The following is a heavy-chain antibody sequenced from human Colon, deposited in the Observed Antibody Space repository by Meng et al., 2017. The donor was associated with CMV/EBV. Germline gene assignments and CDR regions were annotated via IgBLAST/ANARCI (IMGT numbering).Heavy chain of an antibody. V-gene: IGHV3-48*03. CDR3: KRDYCDNSVGGYEGMDV. CDR2: ISSRGTTT. Sequence: GGSLRLSCAGSGFTFDTYDMNWVRQAPGKGLEWIAYISSRGTTTYYADSVKGRFTISRINARNSLYLQMNSLRAGDTAIYYCKRDYCDNSVGGYEGMDVWGQGTTVTVSS. J-gene: IGHJ6*02. D-gene: IGHD4-11*01. CDR1: GFTFDTYD.